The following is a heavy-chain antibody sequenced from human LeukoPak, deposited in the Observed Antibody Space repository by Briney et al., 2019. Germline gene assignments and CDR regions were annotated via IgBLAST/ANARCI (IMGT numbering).Heavy chain of an antibody. V-gene: IGHV3-7*01. CDR2: IKQDGSEK. D-gene: IGHD3-9*01. CDR3: ARHPFDYDILTGYYSAVDY. CDR1: GFTFNSYW. Sequence: PGGSLRLSCAASGFTFNSYWMSWVRQAPGKGLEWVANIKQDGSEKYYVDSVKGRFTISRDNAKNSLYLQMNSLRAEDTAVYYCARHPFDYDILTGYYSAVDYWGQGTLVTVSS. J-gene: IGHJ4*02.